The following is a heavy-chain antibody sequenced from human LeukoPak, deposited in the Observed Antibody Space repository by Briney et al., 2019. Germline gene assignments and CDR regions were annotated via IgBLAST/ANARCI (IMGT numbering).Heavy chain of an antibody. CDR2: IYHSGST. CDR1: GGSISSGDYS. J-gene: IGHJ4*02. V-gene: IGHV4-30-2*01. CDR3: ARRYSSSRGSDY. Sequence: SQTLSLTCAVSGGSISSGDYSWSWIRQPPGKGLEWIGYIYHSGSTYYNPSLKSRVTISVDRSKNQFSLKLSSVTAADTAVYYCARRYSSSRGSDYWGQGTLVTVSS. D-gene: IGHD6-13*01.